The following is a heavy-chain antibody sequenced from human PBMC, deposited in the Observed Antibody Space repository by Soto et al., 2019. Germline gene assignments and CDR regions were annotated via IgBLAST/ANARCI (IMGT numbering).Heavy chain of an antibody. J-gene: IGHJ4*02. Sequence: QVQLVESGGGVVQPGASLRLSCAASGFRFSGFAMHWVRQAPGKGLEWVAVISFDGSEKFYVDSVKGRFSISRDDFHSTGFLKMDSLRPEDTGVYYCARDLGGYVHLWDKSNYWGQGTLVNVSS. CDR3: ARDLGGYVHLWDKSNY. CDR1: GFRFSGFA. CDR2: ISFDGSEK. V-gene: IGHV3-30*04. D-gene: IGHD5-12*01.